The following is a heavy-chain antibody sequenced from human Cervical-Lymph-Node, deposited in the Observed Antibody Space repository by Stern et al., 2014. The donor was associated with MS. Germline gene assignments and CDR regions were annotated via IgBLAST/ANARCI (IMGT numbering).Heavy chain of an antibody. V-gene: IGHV1-2*06. CDR1: GYTFTAYY. CDR3: ARSDSSGDWRIDY. J-gene: IGHJ4*02. Sequence: VQLEESGAEVKKPGASVKISCKASGYTFTAYYINWVRQAPGQGLEWMGRINPNSGDTKYAQNFQGSVTLTRDTSISTAYMEFTSLRSDDTAIYYCARSDSSGDWRIDYWGQGTLVTVSS. CDR2: INPNSGDT. D-gene: IGHD3-22*01.